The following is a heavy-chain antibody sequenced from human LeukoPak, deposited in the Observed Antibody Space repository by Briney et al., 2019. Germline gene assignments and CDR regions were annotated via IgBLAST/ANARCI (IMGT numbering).Heavy chain of an antibody. J-gene: IGHJ4*02. CDR3: AVFQAGAFDY. D-gene: IGHD6-19*01. CDR2: INHSGST. CDR1: GGSISSGGYY. Sequence: SETLSLTCAVSGGSISSGGYYWSWIRQPPGKGLEWIGEINHSGSTNYNPSLKSRVTISVDTSKNQFSLKLSSVTAADTAVYYCAVFQAGAFDYWGQGTLVTVSS. V-gene: IGHV4-34*01.